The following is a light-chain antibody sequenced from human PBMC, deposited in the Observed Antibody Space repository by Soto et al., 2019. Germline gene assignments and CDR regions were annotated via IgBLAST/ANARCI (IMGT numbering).Light chain of an antibody. J-gene: IGLJ1*01. Sequence: QSALTQPASVSGSPGQSITISCTGTSSDVGYYDYVSWYQQHPGKAPKLMIYAVSSRPSGVSNRFSGSKSGNTASLTISGLQAEDEADYYCSSYTSSSTPGVFGTGTKVTVL. CDR2: AVS. CDR3: SSYTSSSTPGV. V-gene: IGLV2-14*01. CDR1: SSDVGYYDY.